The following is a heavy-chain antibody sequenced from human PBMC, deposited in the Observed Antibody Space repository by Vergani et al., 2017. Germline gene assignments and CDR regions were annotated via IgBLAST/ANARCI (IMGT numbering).Heavy chain of an antibody. J-gene: IGHJ4*02. CDR1: GGSISSGGYY. CDR2: IYYSGST. Sequence: QVQLQESGPGLVKPSQTLSLPCTVSGGSISSGGYYWSWIRQHPGKGLEWIGYIYYSGSTYYNPSLKSRVTISVDTSKNQFSLKLSSVTAADTAVYYCARDSLARGSSWTGIDYWGQGTLVTVSS. V-gene: IGHV4-31*03. D-gene: IGHD6-13*01. CDR3: ARDSLARGSSWTGIDY.